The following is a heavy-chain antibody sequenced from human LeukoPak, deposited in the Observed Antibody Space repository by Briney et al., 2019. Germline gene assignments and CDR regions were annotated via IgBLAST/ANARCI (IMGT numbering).Heavy chain of an antibody. Sequence: GGSLRLSCAASGFTFSSYEIIWVRQAPGKGLEWISYISSSGGTIYSADSVKGRFTISRDNAKNSLYLQMNSLRAEDTAVYYCARANTAVAGRGLDYWGQGTLVTVSS. D-gene: IGHD6-19*01. CDR3: ARANTAVAGRGLDY. CDR1: GFTFSSYE. V-gene: IGHV3-48*03. J-gene: IGHJ4*02. CDR2: ISSSGGTI.